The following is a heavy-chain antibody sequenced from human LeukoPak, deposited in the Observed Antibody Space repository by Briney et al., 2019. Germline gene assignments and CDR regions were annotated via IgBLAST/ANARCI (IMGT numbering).Heavy chain of an antibody. J-gene: IGHJ4*02. D-gene: IGHD6-19*01. CDR1: GYTFTSYG. Sequence: ASVKLSCKASGYTFTSYGISWVRQAPGQGLEWMGWISAYNGNTNYAQKLQGRVTMTTDTSTSTAYMELRSLRSDDTAVYYCARVRYSSGWPLFDYWGQGTLVTVSS. V-gene: IGHV1-18*01. CDR3: ARVRYSSGWPLFDY. CDR2: ISAYNGNT.